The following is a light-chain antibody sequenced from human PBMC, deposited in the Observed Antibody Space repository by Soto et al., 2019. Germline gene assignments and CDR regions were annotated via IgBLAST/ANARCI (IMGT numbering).Light chain of an antibody. V-gene: IGKV1-39*01. CDR3: QQSFSSPFT. CDR2: GAS. Sequence: DIQMTQSPSSLSASVGDRVSITCRASQSIRSHLNWFQHKPGKAPKVLIYGASSLQGGVHSRFSGSGSGTDFTLTIKSLQPEDFATYYCQQSFSSPFTFGPGTKVDVK. J-gene: IGKJ3*01. CDR1: QSIRSH.